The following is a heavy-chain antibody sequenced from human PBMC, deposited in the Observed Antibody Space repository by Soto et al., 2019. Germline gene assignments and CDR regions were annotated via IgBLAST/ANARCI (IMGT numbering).Heavy chain of an antibody. V-gene: IGHV3-23*01. CDR1: GFTFSSYA. CDR2: ISGSGGST. CDR3: AKDLGYCSGGSCYSYAEYFQH. D-gene: IGHD2-15*01. J-gene: IGHJ1*01. Sequence: GGSLRLSCAASGFTFSSYAMSWVRQAPGKGLEWVSAISGSGGSTYYADSVKGRFTISRDNSKNTLYLQMNSLRAEDTAVYYCAKDLGYCSGGSCYSYAEYFQHWGQGTLVTVSS.